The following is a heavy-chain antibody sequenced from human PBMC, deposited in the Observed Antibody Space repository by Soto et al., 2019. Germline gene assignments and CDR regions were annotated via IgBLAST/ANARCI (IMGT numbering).Heavy chain of an antibody. J-gene: IGHJ4*02. Sequence: SETLSLTCAVYGGSFSGYYWSWIRQPPGKGLEWIGEINHSGSTNYNPSLESRVTISVDTSKNQFSLNLSFVTATDTAVYYCAKKGVWVPAAHWGQGTLVTVSS. V-gene: IGHV4-34*01. CDR3: AKKGVWVPAAH. CDR1: GGSFSGYY. D-gene: IGHD3-16*01. CDR2: INHSGST.